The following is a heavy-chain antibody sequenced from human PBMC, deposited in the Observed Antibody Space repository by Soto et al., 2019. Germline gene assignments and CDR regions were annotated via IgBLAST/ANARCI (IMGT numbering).Heavy chain of an antibody. D-gene: IGHD3-22*01. Sequence: SETLSLTCTVPGGSISSGGYYWSWIRQHPGKGLEWIGYIYYSGSTYYNPSLKSRVTISVDTSKNQFSLKLSSVTAADTAVYYCARGEGYYDSSGYYYGAPLANYWGQGTLVTVSS. J-gene: IGHJ4*02. CDR2: IYYSGST. CDR3: ARGEGYYDSSGYYYGAPLANY. V-gene: IGHV4-31*03. CDR1: GGSISSGGYY.